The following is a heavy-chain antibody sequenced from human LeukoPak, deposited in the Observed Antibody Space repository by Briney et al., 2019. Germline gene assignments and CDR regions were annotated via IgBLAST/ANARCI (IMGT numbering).Heavy chain of an antibody. CDR1: GFTFSSYA. CDR2: ISGSGGST. V-gene: IGHV3-23*01. Sequence: GGSLRLSCAASGFTFSSYAMSWVRQAPGKGLEWVSAISGSGGSTYYADSVKGRFTISRDNSKNTLYLQTNSLRAEDTAVYYCAKDLEWLFPPSYYFDYWGQGTLVTVSS. D-gene: IGHD3-3*01. CDR3: AKDLEWLFPPSYYFDY. J-gene: IGHJ4*02.